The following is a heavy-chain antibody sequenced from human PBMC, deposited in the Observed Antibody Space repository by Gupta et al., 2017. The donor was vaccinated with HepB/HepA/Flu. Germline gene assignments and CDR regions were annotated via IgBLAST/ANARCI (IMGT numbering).Heavy chain of an antibody. D-gene: IGHD2-8*01. J-gene: IGHJ4*02. CDR2: IKQDGSEK. V-gene: IGHV3-7*01. CDR1: GFTFRNYW. Sequence: VQLVDSGGGLVQPGGSLRLSCAAAGFTFRNYWMKWVRQAPGKGLDWVASIKQDGSEKYYVASVKGRFTISRDNAKNSLYLQMNSLRVEDTAVYYCATNSRGWGKGTLVSFSS. CDR3: ATNSRG.